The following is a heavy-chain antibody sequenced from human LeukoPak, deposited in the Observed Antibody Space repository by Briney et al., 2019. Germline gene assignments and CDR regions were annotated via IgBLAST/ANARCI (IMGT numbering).Heavy chain of an antibody. J-gene: IGHJ6*02. CDR2: IKQDGSEK. D-gene: IGHD5-18*01. CDR3: ARGIQLWLAGRYYYYGKDV. V-gene: IGHV3-7*03. Sequence: GGSLRLSCAASGFTFSSYWMSWVRQAPGKGLEWVANIKQDGSEKYYVDSVKGRFTISRDNAKNSLYLQMNSLRAEDTAVYYCARGIQLWLAGRYYYYGKDVWGQRTTVTGSS. CDR1: GFTFSSYW.